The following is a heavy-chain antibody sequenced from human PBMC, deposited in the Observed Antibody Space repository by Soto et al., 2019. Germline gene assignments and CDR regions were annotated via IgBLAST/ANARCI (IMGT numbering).Heavy chain of an antibody. Sequence: EVQLVESGGGLVKPGGSLRLSCAASGFTFSSYSMNWVRQAPGKGLEWVSSISSSSSYIYYADSVKGRFTISRDNAKNSLYLQMNSLRAEDTAVYYCARDNGMAPYYFDYWGQGNLDTVSS. J-gene: IGHJ4*02. CDR3: ARDNGMAPYYFDY. CDR1: GFTFSSYS. V-gene: IGHV3-21*01. CDR2: ISSSSSYI.